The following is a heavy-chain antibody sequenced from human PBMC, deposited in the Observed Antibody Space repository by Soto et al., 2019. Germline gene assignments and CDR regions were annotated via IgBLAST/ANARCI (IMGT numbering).Heavy chain of an antibody. Sequence: SETLSLTCTVSGGSISSSSYYWGWIRQPPGKGLEYIGSIHYSQSTYYNPSLKSRFSISVDTSKNQFSLKLSSVTAADTAAYYSARHAKGYYASGSYNYWFAPWGQGTLVTVSS. J-gene: IGHJ5*02. CDR3: ARHAKGYYASGSYNYWFAP. CDR2: IHYSQST. CDR1: GGSISSSSYY. D-gene: IGHD3-10*01. V-gene: IGHV4-39*01.